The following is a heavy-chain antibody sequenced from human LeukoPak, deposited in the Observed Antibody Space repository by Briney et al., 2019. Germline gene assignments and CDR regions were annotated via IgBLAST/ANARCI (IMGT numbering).Heavy chain of an antibody. CDR3: ARGTVSSGSYYFDY. CDR1: GFTFTTYN. J-gene: IGHJ4*02. Sequence: PGRSLRLSCAASGFTFTTYNMHWVRQAPGKGLDWVAVISFDGSNTFYADSVKGRITISRDNSKNTVSLQMNSLRVEDTAVYFCARGTVSSGSYYFDYWGQGTLVTVSS. V-gene: IGHV3-30-3*01. D-gene: IGHD1-26*01. CDR2: ISFDGSNT.